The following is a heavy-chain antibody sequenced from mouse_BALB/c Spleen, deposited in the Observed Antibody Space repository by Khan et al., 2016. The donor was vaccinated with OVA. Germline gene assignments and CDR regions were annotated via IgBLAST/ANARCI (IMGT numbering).Heavy chain of an antibody. CDR2: IYPGTDNT. J-gene: IGHJ2*01. D-gene: IGHD3-2*02. CDR3: AREEALYYFDY. CDR1: GYIFTSYW. Sequence: QVQLKASGAELVRPGASVKLSCKTSGYIFTSYWIHWVKQRSGQGLEWIARIYPGTDNTYSNETLQDQATLTADKSSSTAYMQLSGLKSEDSAVYFCAREEALYYFDYWGQGTTLTVSS. V-gene: IGHV1-76*01.